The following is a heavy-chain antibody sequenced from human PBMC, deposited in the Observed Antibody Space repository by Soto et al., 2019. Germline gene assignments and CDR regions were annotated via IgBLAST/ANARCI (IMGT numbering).Heavy chain of an antibody. J-gene: IGHJ6*02. CDR2: IYYSGST. D-gene: IGHD3-3*01. V-gene: IGHV4-61*01. Sequence: SETLSLTCTVSGGSVSSGSYYWSWIRQPPGKGLEWIGYIYYSGSTNYNPSLKSRVTISVDTSKNQFSLKLSSVTAADTAVYYCARVPDPNTREYYDFWSGPLDVWGQGTTVTVSS. CDR1: GGSVSSGSYY. CDR3: ARVPDPNTREYYDFWSGPLDV.